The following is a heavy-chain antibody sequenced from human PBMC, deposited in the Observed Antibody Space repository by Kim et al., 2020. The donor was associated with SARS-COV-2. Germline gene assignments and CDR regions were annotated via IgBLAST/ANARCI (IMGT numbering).Heavy chain of an antibody. CDR3: ATLLRYSSSWYDSTITTEFDY. D-gene: IGHD6-13*01. CDR2: IWYDGSNK. CDR1: GFTFSSYG. Sequence: GGSLRLSCAASGFTFSSYGMHWVRQAPGKGLEWVAVIWYDGSNKYYADSVKGRFTISRDNSKNTLYLQMNSLRAEDTAVYYCATLLRYSSSWYDSTITTEFDYWGQGTLVTVSS. V-gene: IGHV3-33*01. J-gene: IGHJ4*02.